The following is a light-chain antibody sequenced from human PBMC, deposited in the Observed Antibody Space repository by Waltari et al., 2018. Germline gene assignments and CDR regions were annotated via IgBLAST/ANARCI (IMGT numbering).Light chain of an antibody. J-gene: IGKJ1*01. CDR1: QKISSY. CDR3: QQTYTTPRT. CDR2: DAS. V-gene: IGKV1-39*01. Sequence: DIQMTQSPSSLSASVEERVTITCRANQKISSYLNWYQQKPGTAPSLLLYDASRLQSGVPSRFSGSGSGTDFTLTIISLQPEDFGTYYCQQTYTTPRTFGQGTKVETK.